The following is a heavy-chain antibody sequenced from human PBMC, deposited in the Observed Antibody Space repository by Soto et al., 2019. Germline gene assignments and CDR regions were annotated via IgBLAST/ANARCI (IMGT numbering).Heavy chain of an antibody. CDR1: GFTFTSSA. V-gene: IGHV1-58*01. D-gene: IGHD2-2*02. CDR2: IVVGSGNT. CDR3: AAWGNVVVPAALPPDYYYYYGMDV. Sequence: VKVSCKASGFTFTSSAVQWVRQARGQRLEWIGWIVVGSGNTSYAQKFQERVTITRDMSTSTAYMELSSLRSEDTAVYYCAAWGNVVVPAALPPDYYYYYGMDVWGQGTTVTVSS. J-gene: IGHJ6*02.